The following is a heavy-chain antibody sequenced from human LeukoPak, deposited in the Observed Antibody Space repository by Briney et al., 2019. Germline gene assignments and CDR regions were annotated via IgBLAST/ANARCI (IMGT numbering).Heavy chain of an antibody. CDR2: MNLNSGAT. J-gene: IGHJ4*02. D-gene: IGHD6-19*01. Sequence: ASVRVSSMPSVYTFTVYYLHWVRQAPGQAVGWRGWMNLNSGATAYAQNFQGRVALSRDTSIDTAYMDLSSLTSDDTAVYYCARDRVGSGWPRPWYFEFWGQGTLVTVSS. V-gene: IGHV1-2*02. CDR3: ARDRVGSGWPRPWYFEF. CDR1: VYTFTVYY.